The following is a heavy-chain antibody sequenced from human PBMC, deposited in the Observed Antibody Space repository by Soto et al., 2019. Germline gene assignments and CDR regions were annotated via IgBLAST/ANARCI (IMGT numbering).Heavy chain of an antibody. CDR1: GGTFSSYA. D-gene: IGHD6-19*01. CDR3: ARVGSVAGTVPFDY. V-gene: IGHV1-69*13. Sequence: SVKVSCKASGGTFSSYAISWLRQAPGQGLEWMGGIIPIFGTANYAQKFQGRVTITADESTSTAYMELSSLRSEDTAVYYCARVGSVAGTVPFDYWGQGTLVTVSS. CDR2: IIPIFGTA. J-gene: IGHJ4*02.